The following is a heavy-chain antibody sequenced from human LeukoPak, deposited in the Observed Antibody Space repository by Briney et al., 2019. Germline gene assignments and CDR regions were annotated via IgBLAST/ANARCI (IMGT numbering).Heavy chain of an antibody. J-gene: IGHJ4*02. V-gene: IGHV4-34*01. CDR1: GGSFSGYY. CDR3: ARGRDY. CDR2: INHSGST. Sequence: SQTLSLTCAVYGGSFSGYYWSWIRQPPGKGLEWIGEINHSGSTNYNPSLKSRVTISVDTSKNQFSLKLSSVTAADTAVYYCARGRDYWGQGTLVTVSS.